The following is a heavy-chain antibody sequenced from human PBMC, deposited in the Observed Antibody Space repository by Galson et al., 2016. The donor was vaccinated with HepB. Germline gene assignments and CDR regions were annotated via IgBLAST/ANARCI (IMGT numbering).Heavy chain of an antibody. CDR3: AKGARTGATNSYYYGMDV. J-gene: IGHJ6*02. Sequence: SLRLSCAASGFTFSSYAMSWVRQAPGKGLEWVSGIRGSGTSTYYADSVKGRFTTSRDNSKNTLYLQMNSLRAEDTAVYYCAKGARTGATNSYYYGMDVWGQGTTVTVSS. CDR1: GFTFSSYA. CDR2: IRGSGTST. V-gene: IGHV3-23*01. D-gene: IGHD1-1*01.